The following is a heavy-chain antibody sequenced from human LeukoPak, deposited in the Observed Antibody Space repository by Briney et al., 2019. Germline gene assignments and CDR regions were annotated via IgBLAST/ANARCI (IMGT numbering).Heavy chain of an antibody. V-gene: IGHV3-48*01. CDR3: VRDRGISFYFDY. CDR2: IDSSSSTI. Sequence: GGSLRLSCAVSGFPFITYNMNWVRQAPGKGLEWVSYIDSSSSTIYYADSVEGRFTVSRDNAKNSLDLQMNSLRADDTAVYYCVRDRGISFYFDYWGQGTLVTVSS. CDR1: GFPFITYN. J-gene: IGHJ4*02. D-gene: IGHD3-16*02.